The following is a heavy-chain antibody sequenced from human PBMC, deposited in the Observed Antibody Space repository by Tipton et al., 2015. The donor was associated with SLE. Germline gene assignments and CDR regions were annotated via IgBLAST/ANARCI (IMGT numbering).Heavy chain of an antibody. V-gene: IGHV3-30*04. CDR2: ISYDGSNK. D-gene: IGHD4-11*01. CDR3: AREDEYNDYNYYYYGMDV. Sequence: RSLRLSCAASGFTFSSYAMHWVRQAPGKGLEWVAVISYDGSNKYYADSVKGRFTISRDNSKNTLYLQMNSLRAEDTAVYYCAREDEYNDYNYYYYGMDVWGQGTTVTVSS. J-gene: IGHJ6*02. CDR1: GFTFSSYA.